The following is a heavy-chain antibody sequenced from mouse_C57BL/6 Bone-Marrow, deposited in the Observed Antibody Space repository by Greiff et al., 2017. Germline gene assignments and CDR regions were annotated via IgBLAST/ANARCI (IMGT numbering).Heavy chain of an antibody. CDR3: TRIDAPTGTYSVDY. D-gene: IGHD4-1*02. CDR2: IDPETGGT. V-gene: IGHV1-15*01. Sequence: QVQLQQSGAELVRPGASVTLSCKASGYTFTDYEMHWVKQTPVHGLEWIGAIDPETGGTAYNQKFKGKAILTADKSSSTAYMELRSLTSEDSAVYYCTRIDAPTGTYSVDYWGQGTTLTGSS. CDR1: GYTFTDYE. J-gene: IGHJ2*01.